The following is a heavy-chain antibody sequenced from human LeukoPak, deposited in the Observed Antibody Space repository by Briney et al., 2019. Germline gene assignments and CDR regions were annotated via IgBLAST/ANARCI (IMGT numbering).Heavy chain of an antibody. V-gene: IGHV3-21*01. Sequence: PGGSLRLSCAASGFTISSYSMNWVRQAPGKGLEWVSSISSSTSSYIYYADSVKGRFTISRDNAKNSLYLQMNSLRAEDTAVYYCARDDGGALDVFDVWGQGTMVTVSS. CDR2: ISSSTSSYI. CDR3: ARDDGGALDVFDV. CDR1: GFTISSYS. J-gene: IGHJ3*01. D-gene: IGHD4-23*01.